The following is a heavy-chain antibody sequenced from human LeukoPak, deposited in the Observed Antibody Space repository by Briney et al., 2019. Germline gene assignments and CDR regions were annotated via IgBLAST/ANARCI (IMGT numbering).Heavy chain of an antibody. CDR1: GGSISSYY. D-gene: IGHD3-3*01. CDR2: IYYSGST. J-gene: IGHJ4*02. V-gene: IGHV4-59*01. CDR3: ARDRDDFWSGYYIPGFDY. Sequence: MPSETLSLTCTVSGGSISSYYWGWVRQPPGKGLEWVGYIYYSGSTNYNPSLKSRVTISVDTSKNQFSLKLSSVTAAETAVYYCARDRDDFWSGYYIPGFDYCGQGILVTVPA.